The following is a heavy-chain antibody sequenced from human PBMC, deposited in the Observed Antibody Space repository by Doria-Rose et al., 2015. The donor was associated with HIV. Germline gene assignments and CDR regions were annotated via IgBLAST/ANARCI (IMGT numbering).Heavy chain of an antibody. CDR3: ARGHYDFWSGYWKSLDY. Sequence: STGYYMNWVRQAPGQGLEWMGIINPSGSDTNYTQKFQGRVIMTTDTSTTTVYMELSSLRYEDTAMYYCARGHYDFWSGYWKSLDYWGQGTLVTVSS. CDR1: STGYY. CDR2: INPSGSDT. D-gene: IGHD3-3*01. J-gene: IGHJ4*02. V-gene: IGHV1-46*01.